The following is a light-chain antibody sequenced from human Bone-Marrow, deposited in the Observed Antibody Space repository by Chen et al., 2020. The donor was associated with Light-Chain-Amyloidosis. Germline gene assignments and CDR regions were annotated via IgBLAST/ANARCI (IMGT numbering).Light chain of an antibody. V-gene: IGLV2-14*01. CDR3: SSYSITDTLV. CDR1: SSDVGGDNH. CDR2: EVT. Sequence: QSALTQPASVSGSPAQSITIFCTGTSSDVGGDNHVSWYQQHPDKAPKLMIYEVTNRPSWVPDRSSGSKCDTTASLTSSGLETEDEADYFCSSYSITDTLVFGSGTRVTVL. J-gene: IGLJ1*01.